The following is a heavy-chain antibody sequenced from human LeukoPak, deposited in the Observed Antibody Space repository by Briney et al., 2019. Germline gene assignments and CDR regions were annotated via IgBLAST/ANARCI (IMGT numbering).Heavy chain of an antibody. D-gene: IGHD2-2*01. V-gene: IGHV3-64D*06. J-gene: IGHJ4*02. CDR3: VKGRCSGSSCYGGDC. Sequence: GGSLRLSCSASGFTFSSYAMNWVRQAPGKGLEYVSAITSNGGSTYYADSVKGRFTISRDNSKNTLYLQMSSLRAEDTAVYYCVKGRCSGSSCYGGDCWGQGTLVTVFS. CDR1: GFTFSSYA. CDR2: ITSNGGST.